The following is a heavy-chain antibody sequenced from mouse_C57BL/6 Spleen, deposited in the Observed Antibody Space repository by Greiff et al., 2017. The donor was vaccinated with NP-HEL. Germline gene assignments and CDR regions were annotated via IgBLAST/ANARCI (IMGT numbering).Heavy chain of an antibody. J-gene: IGHJ1*03. CDR1: GYSFTGYF. Sequence: VQLKQSGPELVKPGDSVKISCKASGYSFTGYFMNWVMQSHGKSLEWIGRINPYNGDTFYNQKFKGKATLTVNKSSSTAHMELRSLTSEDSAVYYCARSSSYGSSYVRYFDVWGTGTTVTVSS. CDR3: ARSSSYGSSYVRYFDV. D-gene: IGHD1-1*01. V-gene: IGHV1-20*01. CDR2: INPYNGDT.